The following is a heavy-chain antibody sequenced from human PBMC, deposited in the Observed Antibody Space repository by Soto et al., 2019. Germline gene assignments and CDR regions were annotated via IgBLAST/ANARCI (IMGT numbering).Heavy chain of an antibody. CDR2: VNSDGDTT. CDR3: ASNCAYAEAYYFYGIDV. J-gene: IGHJ6*04. V-gene: IGHV3-74*01. D-gene: IGHD1-20*01. Sequence: HWILKNTGKGLVWVSRVNSDGDTTYYADSVKGRFTISRDNAKNTLHLQMNSLGAEDTAVYYCASNCAYAEAYYFYGIDVRGEATTVTVSS.